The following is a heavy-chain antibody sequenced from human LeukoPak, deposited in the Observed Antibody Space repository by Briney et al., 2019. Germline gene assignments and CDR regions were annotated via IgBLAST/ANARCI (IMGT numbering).Heavy chain of an antibody. CDR3: ARFNYFYYMDV. CDR1: GFTFDDYA. J-gene: IGHJ6*03. Sequence: PEGSLRLSCAASGFTFDDYAMSWVRQAPGKGLEWVSGINWNGDSTGYADSVKGRFTISRDNAKNSLYLQVNSLRAEDTALYYCARFNYFYYMDVWGKGTTVTVSS. V-gene: IGHV3-20*04. CDR2: INWNGDST.